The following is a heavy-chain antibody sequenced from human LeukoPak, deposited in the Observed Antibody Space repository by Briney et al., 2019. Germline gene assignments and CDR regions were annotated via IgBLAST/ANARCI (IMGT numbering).Heavy chain of an antibody. D-gene: IGHD4-17*01. CDR1: GASISSSSYY. Sequence: SETLSLTCTVSGASISSSSYYWGWIRQPPGKGLEWIGTIYYSGTYYNPSLKSRVTISVDTSKNQFSLKLSSVTAADTAVYYCARHDYGWPFLSSGKKRDYWGQGTLVTVSS. V-gene: IGHV4-39*01. CDR3: ARHDYGWPFLSSGKKRDY. CDR2: IYYSGT. J-gene: IGHJ4*02.